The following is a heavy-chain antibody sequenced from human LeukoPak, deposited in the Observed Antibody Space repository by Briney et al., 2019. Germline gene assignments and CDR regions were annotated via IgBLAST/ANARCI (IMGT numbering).Heavy chain of an antibody. CDR2: IYPGDSDT. Sequence: GASLKISFKGSGYSFTSYWIGWVRRMPGKGLEWMGIIYPGDSDTRYSPSFQGQVTISADKSISTAYLQWSSLKASDTAMYYCARRTPYSSSFLAFDIWGQGTMVTVSS. D-gene: IGHD6-13*01. J-gene: IGHJ3*02. CDR3: ARRTPYSSSFLAFDI. V-gene: IGHV5-51*01. CDR1: GYSFTSYW.